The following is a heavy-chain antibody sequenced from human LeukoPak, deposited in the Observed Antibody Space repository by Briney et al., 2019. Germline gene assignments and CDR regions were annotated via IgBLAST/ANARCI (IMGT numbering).Heavy chain of an antibody. CDR1: GFIFSNYA. CDR3: AKWGDYDVLTGYYVSDF. J-gene: IGHJ4*02. CDR2: ISGRSGST. V-gene: IGHV3-23*01. Sequence: GASLRLSCAASGFIFSNYAMYWVRQAPGKGLEWVSAISGRSGSTYYADSVKGRFTFSRDSSKNTLYLQMNSLRADDTAVYYCAKWGDYDVLTGYYVSDFWGQGTLVTVSS. D-gene: IGHD3-9*01.